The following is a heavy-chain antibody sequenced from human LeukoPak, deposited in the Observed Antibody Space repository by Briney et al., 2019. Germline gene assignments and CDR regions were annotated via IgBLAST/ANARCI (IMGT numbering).Heavy chain of an antibody. CDR1: GFTVSSNY. V-gene: IGHV3-53*01. CDR3: ARVLWSGDYPRFDY. D-gene: IGHD4-17*01. J-gene: IGHJ4*02. CDR2: LYSGGNT. Sequence: GGSLRLSCATSGFTVSSNYMSWVRQAPGKGLEWVSILYSGGNTYYADSVKGRFTISRDNSKNTLHLQMNSLRAEDTAVYYCARVLWSGDYPRFDYWGQGTLVTVSS.